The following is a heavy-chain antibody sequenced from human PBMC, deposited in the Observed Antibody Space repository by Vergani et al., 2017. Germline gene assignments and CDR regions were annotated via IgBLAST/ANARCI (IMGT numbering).Heavy chain of an antibody. CDR2: IHHSGDT. CDR3: ARHRGSGGFFPSSYFSWMDV. D-gene: IGHD3-10*01. Sequence: QVQLQESGPGLVKPSETLTLTCDVSDSSIMTNPYWGWFRQSPGKGLEWIGCIHHSGDTHYNSSLKSRVSISIVSSSKFSLSLTSVTAAVTAIYYCARHRGSGGFFPSSYFSWMDVWGHGTTVTVSS. CDR1: DSSIMTNPY. V-gene: IGHV4-38-2*01. J-gene: IGHJ6*02.